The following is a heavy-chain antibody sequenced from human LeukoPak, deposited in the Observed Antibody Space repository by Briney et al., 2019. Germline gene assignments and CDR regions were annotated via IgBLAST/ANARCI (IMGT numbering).Heavy chain of an antibody. V-gene: IGHV4-34*01. CDR3: ARGVRIAVAAPHLNY. CDR1: GGSFSGYH. J-gene: IGHJ4*02. Sequence: SETLSLTCAVYGGSFSGYHWNWIRQPPGKGLEWIGEIDHSGSTNYNPSLKSRVTISVDTSKNQFSLNLSSVTAADTAVYSCARGVRIAVAAPHLNYWGQGTLVTVSS. CDR2: IDHSGST. D-gene: IGHD6-19*01.